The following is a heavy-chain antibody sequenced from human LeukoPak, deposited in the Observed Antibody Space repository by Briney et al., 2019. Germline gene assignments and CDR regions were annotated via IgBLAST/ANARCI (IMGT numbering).Heavy chain of an antibody. J-gene: IGHJ4*02. D-gene: IGHD3-10*01. CDR1: GFSFSRYW. CDR3: EKDISRGVTKIDH. CDR2: IISDGSDT. Sequence: GGSLRLSCAASGFSFSRYWMHWVRQAPGKGLEWVSHIISDGSDTNYADPVKGRFTISRDNARNTLYLQMNSLRAEDTAMYYCEKDISRGVTKIDHWGQGTLVPVPS. V-gene: IGHV3-74*01.